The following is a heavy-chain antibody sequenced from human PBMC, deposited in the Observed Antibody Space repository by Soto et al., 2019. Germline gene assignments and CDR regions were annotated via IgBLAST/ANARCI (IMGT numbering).Heavy chain of an antibody. V-gene: IGHV3-23*01. Sequence: GGSLRLSCAASGFTFSDAWINWVRQAPEKGLEWVGAISGSGGSTYYADSVKGRFTISRDNSKNTLYLQMNSLRAEDTAVYYCAKVRYCSGGSCYSGDYYYYGMDVWGQGTTVTVSS. CDR3: AKVRYCSGGSCYSGDYYYYGMDV. CDR2: ISGSGGST. CDR1: GFTFSDA. D-gene: IGHD2-15*01. J-gene: IGHJ6*02.